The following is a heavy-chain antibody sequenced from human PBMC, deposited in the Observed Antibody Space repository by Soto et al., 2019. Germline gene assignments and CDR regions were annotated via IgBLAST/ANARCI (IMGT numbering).Heavy chain of an antibody. V-gene: IGHV1-69*12. CDR2: IIPIFGTA. CDR1: GGTFSSYA. Sequence: QVQLVQSGAEVKKPGSSVKVSCKASGGTFSSYAISWVRQAPGQGLEWMGGIIPIFGTANYAQKFQGRVTITADESKSTAYMELSSLRSEDTAVYYCASSPYCISTSCYALYYGMDVWGQGTTVTVSS. J-gene: IGHJ6*02. D-gene: IGHD2-2*01. CDR3: ASSPYCISTSCYALYYGMDV.